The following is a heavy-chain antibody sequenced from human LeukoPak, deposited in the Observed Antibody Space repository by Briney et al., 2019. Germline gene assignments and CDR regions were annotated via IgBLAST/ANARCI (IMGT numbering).Heavy chain of an antibody. J-gene: IGHJ3*02. D-gene: IGHD6-13*01. Sequence: SETLSLTCTVSGGSISSYYWSWIRQPPGKGLEWIGYIYYSGSTNYNPSLKSRVTISVDTSKNQFSLKLSSVTAADTAVYYCARVAYSSSWYDAFDIWGQGTMVTVSS. CDR3: ARVAYSSSWYDAFDI. CDR1: GGSISSYY. V-gene: IGHV4-59*01. CDR2: IYYSGST.